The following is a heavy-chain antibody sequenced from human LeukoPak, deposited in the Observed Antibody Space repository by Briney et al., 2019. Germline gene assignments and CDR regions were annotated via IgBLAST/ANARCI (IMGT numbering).Heavy chain of an antibody. CDR2: MFYSGST. J-gene: IGHJ4*02. CDR1: GGSIRSHY. CDR3: ARVRALSYYDSSGDFYYFDY. D-gene: IGHD3-22*01. Sequence: SGTLSLTCTVSGGSIRSHYWSWIRQPPGKGLEWIGYMFYSGSTNYNPSLKTRVTISVDTSKNQFSLKLSSVTAADTAVYYCARVRALSYYDSSGDFYYFDYWGQGILVTVSS. V-gene: IGHV4-59*11.